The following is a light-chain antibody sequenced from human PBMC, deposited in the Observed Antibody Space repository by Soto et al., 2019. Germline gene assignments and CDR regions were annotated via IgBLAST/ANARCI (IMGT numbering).Light chain of an antibody. CDR2: GAS. CDR3: QQYNIWPLT. CDR1: QSITTN. V-gene: IGKV3-15*01. Sequence: EIVTAQSPSTLSVSPGEGAALSCRASQSITTNLAWYQQKPGRAPRLLIYGASTRATGVPARFSGSASGTDFTLTISSLQSEDFAVYFCQQYNIWPLTFGGGTKVDI. J-gene: IGKJ4*01.